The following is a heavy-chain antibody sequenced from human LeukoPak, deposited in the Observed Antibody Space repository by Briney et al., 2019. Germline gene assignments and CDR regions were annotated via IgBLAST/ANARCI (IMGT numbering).Heavy chain of an antibody. J-gene: IGHJ4*02. CDR2: ISGSGANT. CDR1: GFIFSDYG. V-gene: IGHV3-23*01. CDR3: TTDRDSSGYFLRTFDY. Sequence: GGSLRLSCAASGFIFSDYGITWVRQAPGKGLEWVSGISGSGANTYFADSVKGRFTISRDNSKNTLYLQMNSLKTEDTAVYYCTTDRDSSGYFLRTFDYWGQGTLVTVSS. D-gene: IGHD3-22*01.